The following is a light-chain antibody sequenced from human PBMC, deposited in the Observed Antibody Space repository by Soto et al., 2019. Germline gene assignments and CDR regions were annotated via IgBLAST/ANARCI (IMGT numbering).Light chain of an antibody. CDR2: EVS. V-gene: IGLV2-8*01. Sequence: QSALTQPPSAYGSPGQSVTISCNGSSSDVGGYNYVSWYQQHPGKAPKLMIYEVSNRPSGVPDRLSGSKSGNTASLTVSGLQAEDEADYYCRSYGGSNTVVFGGGTKVTVL. J-gene: IGLJ2*01. CDR3: RSYGGSNTVV. CDR1: SSDVGGYNY.